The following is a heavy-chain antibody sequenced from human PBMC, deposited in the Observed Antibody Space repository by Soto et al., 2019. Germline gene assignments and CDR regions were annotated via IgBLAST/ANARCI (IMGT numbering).Heavy chain of an antibody. CDR2: IIPIFGTA. CDR3: ARGRYYYDSSGAVDY. D-gene: IGHD3-22*01. V-gene: IGHV1-69*12. CDR1: GGTFSSYA. J-gene: IGHJ4*02. Sequence: QVQLVQSGAEVKKPGSSVKVSCKASGGTFSSYAISWVRQAPGQGLEWMGGIIPIFGTANYAQKFQGRVTITADEYTSTAARELSSLRSEDTAVYYCARGRYYYDSSGAVDYWGQGTLVTVSS.